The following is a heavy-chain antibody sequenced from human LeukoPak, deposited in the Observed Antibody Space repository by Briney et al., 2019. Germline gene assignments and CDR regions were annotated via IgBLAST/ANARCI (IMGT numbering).Heavy chain of an antibody. D-gene: IGHD2-2*01. V-gene: IGHV3-23*01. J-gene: IGHJ5*02. CDR3: AKERDCSSTSCSPYNWFDP. CDR2: ISGSGGST. CDR1: GFTFSSYA. Sequence: GGSLRLSCAASGFTFSSYAMSWVRQAPGKGLEWVSAISGSGGSTYYADSVKGRFTISRDNSKNTLYLQMNSLRAEDTAVYYCAKERDCSSTSCSPYNWFDPWGQGTLVTVSS.